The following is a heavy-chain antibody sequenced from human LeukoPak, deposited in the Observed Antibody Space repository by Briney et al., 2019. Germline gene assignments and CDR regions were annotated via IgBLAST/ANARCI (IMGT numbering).Heavy chain of an antibody. CDR2: ISSSSSYI. D-gene: IGHD2-15*01. CDR3: ARGCSGGSCYGGDAFDI. CDR1: GFTFSSYS. Sequence: PGGSLRLSCAASGFTFSSYSMNWVRQAPGKGLEWVSSISSSSSYIYYADSVKGRFTISRDNAKNSLYLQMNSLRAEDTAVYYCARGCSGGSCYGGDAFDIWGQGTMVTVSS. J-gene: IGHJ3*02. V-gene: IGHV3-21*04.